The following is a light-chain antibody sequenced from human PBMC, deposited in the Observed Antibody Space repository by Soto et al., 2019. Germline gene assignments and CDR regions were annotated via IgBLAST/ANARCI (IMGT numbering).Light chain of an antibody. V-gene: IGKV1-17*01. CDR1: QGIRND. Sequence: IQMTQSPSSLSASVGDRVTITCRASQGIRNDLDWFQQKPGKAPKLLIYKASNLESGVPSRFSGSGSGTEFTLTISSLQPEDFATYYCLQHNSYPLTFGGGTKVDIK. CDR2: KAS. CDR3: LQHNSYPLT. J-gene: IGKJ4*01.